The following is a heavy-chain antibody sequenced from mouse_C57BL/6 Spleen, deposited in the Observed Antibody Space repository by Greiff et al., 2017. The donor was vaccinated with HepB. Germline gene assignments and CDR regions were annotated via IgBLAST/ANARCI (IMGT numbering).Heavy chain of an antibody. D-gene: IGHD1-1*01. CDR2: FYPGSGSI. Sequence: QVQLKQSGAELVKPGASVKLSCKASGYTFTEYTIHWVKQRSGQGLEWIGWFYPGSGSIKYNEKFKDKATLTADKSSSTVYMELSRLTSEDSAVYFCARHEAPFITTVVAPFGYWGQGTLVTVSA. V-gene: IGHV1-62-2*01. CDR3: ARHEAPFITTVVAPFGY. CDR1: GYTFTEYT. J-gene: IGHJ3*01.